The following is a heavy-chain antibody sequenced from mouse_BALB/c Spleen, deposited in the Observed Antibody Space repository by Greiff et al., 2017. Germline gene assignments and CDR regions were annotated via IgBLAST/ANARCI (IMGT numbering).Heavy chain of an antibody. CDR3: ARFGDYVYYAMDY. V-gene: IGHV3-2*02. CDR1: GYSITSDYA. CDR2: ISYSGST. J-gene: IGHJ4*01. Sequence: EVKLMESGPGLVKPSQSLSLTCTVTGYSITSDYAWNWIRQFPGNKLEWMGYISYSGSTSYNPSLKSRISITRDTSKNQFFLQLNSVTTEDTATYYCARFGDYVYYAMDYWGQGTSVTVSS. D-gene: IGHD2-4*01.